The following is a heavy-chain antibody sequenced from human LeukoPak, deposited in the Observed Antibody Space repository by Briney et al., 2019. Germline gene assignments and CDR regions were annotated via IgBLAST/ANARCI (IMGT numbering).Heavy chain of an antibody. D-gene: IGHD4-17*01. CDR2: IGFSGGST. Sequence: GGSLRLSCAASGFTFSSYAMSWVRQAPGKGLEWVSAIGFSGGSTYHADSVKGRFTISRDNSQNTLYLQTNSLRAEDTAVYYCAIGTTGFDFRGQGTLVTVSS. J-gene: IGHJ4*02. CDR3: AIGTTGFDF. CDR1: GFTFSSYA. V-gene: IGHV3-23*01.